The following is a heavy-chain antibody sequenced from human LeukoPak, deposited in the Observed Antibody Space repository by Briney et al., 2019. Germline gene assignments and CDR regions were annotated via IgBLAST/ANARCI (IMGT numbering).Heavy chain of an antibody. J-gene: IGHJ4*02. CDR3: ASLISERITIFGVVTMQYYFDY. CDR1: GGSISSGGYY. V-gene: IGHV4-39*01. D-gene: IGHD3-3*01. CDR2: IYYSGST. Sequence: SQTLSLTCTVSGGSISSGGYYWGWIRQPPGKGLEWIGSIYYSGSTYYNPSLKSRVTISVDTSKNQFSLKLNSVTAADTAVYYCASLISERITIFGVVTMQYYFDYWGQGTLVTVSS.